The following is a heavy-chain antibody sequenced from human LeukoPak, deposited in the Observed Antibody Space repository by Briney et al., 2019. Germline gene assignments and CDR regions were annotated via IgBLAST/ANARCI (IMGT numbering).Heavy chain of an antibody. CDR1: GYSFTGYY. V-gene: IGHV1-2*02. CDR3: ARSLATSEFGWFDP. J-gene: IGHJ5*02. D-gene: IGHD3-3*02. Sequence: GASVKVSSKASGYSFTGYYIHWVRQAPGQGLEWMGWINPNSGGTNHAQKFQGRVTMTRDTSITTAYMELSRLRSDDTAVFYCARSLATSEFGWFDPWGQGTLVTVSS. CDR2: INPNSGGT.